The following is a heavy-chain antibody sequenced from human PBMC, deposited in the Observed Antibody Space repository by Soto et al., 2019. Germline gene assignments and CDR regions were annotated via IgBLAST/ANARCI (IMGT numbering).Heavy chain of an antibody. D-gene: IGHD4-4*01. J-gene: IGHJ5*02. Sequence: QVHLVQSGAEVKKPGASVKVSCKTSGYTFTNYGISWMRQAPGQGLEWMGWISTNNGNTKYAQKFQGRVTVTTDTSTGTAYMELRTLRPDDTAVYYWARGGGDYNNYWFDPWGQGTQVTVSS. CDR3: ARGGGDYNNYWFDP. CDR2: ISTNNGNT. V-gene: IGHV1-18*01. CDR1: GYTFTNYG.